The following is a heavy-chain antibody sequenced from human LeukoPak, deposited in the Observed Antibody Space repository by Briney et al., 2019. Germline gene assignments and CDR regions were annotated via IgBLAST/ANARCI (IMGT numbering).Heavy chain of an antibody. Sequence: ASVKVSCKASGYTFTGYCMHWVRQAPGQGLEWMGWINPNSGGTNYAQKFQGRVTMTRDTSISTAYMELSRLRSDDTAVYYCARSRGAARPEVAVFIDYWGQGTLVTVSS. CDR2: INPNSGGT. D-gene: IGHD6-6*01. J-gene: IGHJ4*02. V-gene: IGHV1-2*02. CDR1: GYTFTGYC. CDR3: ARSRGAARPEVAVFIDY.